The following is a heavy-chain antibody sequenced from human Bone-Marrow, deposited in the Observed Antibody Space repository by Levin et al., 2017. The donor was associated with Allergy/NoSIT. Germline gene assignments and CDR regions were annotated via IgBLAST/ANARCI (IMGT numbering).Heavy chain of an antibody. D-gene: IGHD6-25*01. Sequence: GESLKISCAISGITSNNYTLTWVRQPPGKGLEWVSSIRSTGAYMHYADSVKGRFTISRDNAKKLLFLQMSSLRAEDTAMYYCAARIAAPGGLDVWGQGTTVTVSS. V-gene: IGHV3-21*01. J-gene: IGHJ6*02. CDR2: IRSTGAYM. CDR3: AARIAAPGGLDV. CDR1: GITSNNYT.